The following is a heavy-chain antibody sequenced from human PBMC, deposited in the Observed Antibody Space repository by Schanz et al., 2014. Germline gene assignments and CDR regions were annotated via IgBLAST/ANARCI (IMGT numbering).Heavy chain of an antibody. V-gene: IGHV3-23*01. CDR2: MNESHSTI. CDR3: ARVDSSGYFFDN. CDR1: GFSFSSYA. J-gene: IGHJ4*02. Sequence: EVQLLESGGGLVEPGGSLRLSCAASGFSFSSYAMGWVRQARGKGLEWVSAMNESHSTIYYADSVRGRFTISRDNAENTLFLQMNSLRAEDTAVYYCARVDSSGYFFDNWGQGTRVTVSS. D-gene: IGHD3-22*01.